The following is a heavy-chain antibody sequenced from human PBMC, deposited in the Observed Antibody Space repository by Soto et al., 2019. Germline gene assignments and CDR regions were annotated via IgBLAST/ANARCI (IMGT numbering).Heavy chain of an antibody. CDR3: VRGASCRDRIAP. Sequence: QVQLVESGGGVVQPGRSLRLSCAASGFTFSNYGMHWVRQAPDRGLEWVAAMWYDESRTFYAESVKGRFTISRDDSRKTLDLEMNTLRVDDTAVYYCVRGASCRDRIAPWCQGTLVTVSS. CDR1: GFTFSNYG. D-gene: IGHD2-15*01. CDR2: MWYDESRT. J-gene: IGHJ5*02. V-gene: IGHV3-33*01.